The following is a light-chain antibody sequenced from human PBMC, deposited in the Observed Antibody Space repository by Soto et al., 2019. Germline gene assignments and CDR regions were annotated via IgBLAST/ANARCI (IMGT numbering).Light chain of an antibody. CDR2: EGS. J-gene: IGLJ2*01. Sequence: QSALTQPASVSGSPGQSITISCTGTSSDVGSYNLVSWYQHHPGKAPKLMIYEGSKRPLAVSNRFSGSKSGNTASLTSSGFQAEDDADYYCCAYAVSYVVFGGGTQLTVL. CDR3: CAYAVSYVV. V-gene: IGLV2-23*01. CDR1: SSDVGSYNL.